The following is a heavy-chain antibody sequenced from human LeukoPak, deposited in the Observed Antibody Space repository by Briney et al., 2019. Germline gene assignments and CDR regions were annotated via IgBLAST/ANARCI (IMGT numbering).Heavy chain of an antibody. J-gene: IGHJ6*03. CDR3: ARRRGDMTTIPDYHYYYMDV. Sequence: SETLSLTCTVSGDSISSYSWSWLRQPPGKGLEWIAYIYLSGDTDSHPSLKSRVTISVDSSRNQFSLRLRYVTAADTAVYYCARRRGDMTTIPDYHYYYMDVWGKGTTVTVSS. D-gene: IGHD5-24*01. CDR2: IYLSGDT. CDR1: GDSISSYS. V-gene: IGHV4-4*09.